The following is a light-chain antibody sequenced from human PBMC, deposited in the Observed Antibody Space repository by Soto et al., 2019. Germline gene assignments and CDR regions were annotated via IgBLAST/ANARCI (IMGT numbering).Light chain of an antibody. J-gene: IGLJ2*01. Sequence: QSVLTQPPSVSGAPGQSVTISCIGSGSNIGAGYDVHWYQQLPGVAPKLLIFDTTNRPSGVPGRFSGSKSGASASLAITGHLPEDEADFFCQSFDTNLNAVVFGGGTKLTVL. CDR2: DTT. CDR3: QSFDTNLNAVV. CDR1: GSNIGAGYD. V-gene: IGLV1-40*01.